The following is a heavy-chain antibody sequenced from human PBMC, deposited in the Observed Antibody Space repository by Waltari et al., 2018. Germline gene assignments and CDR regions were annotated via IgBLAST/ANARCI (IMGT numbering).Heavy chain of an antibody. CDR2: INPNSGGT. J-gene: IGHJ6*03. CDR3: ARRYSSSSYYYYYYMDV. Sequence: QVQLVQSGAEVKKPGASVKVSCKASGYTFTGYYMHWVRQAPGQGLEWMGWINPNSGGTNYAQKVQGRVTMTRDTSISTAYMELSRLRSDDTAVYYCARRYSSSSYYYYYYMDVWGKGTTVTVSS. V-gene: IGHV1-2*02. CDR1: GYTFTGYY. D-gene: IGHD6-6*01.